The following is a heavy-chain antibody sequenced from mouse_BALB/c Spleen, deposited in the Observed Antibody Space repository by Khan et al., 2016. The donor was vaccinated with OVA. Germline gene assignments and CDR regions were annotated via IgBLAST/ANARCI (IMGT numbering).Heavy chain of an antibody. CDR1: GFSLSNYG. D-gene: IGHD2-4*01. CDR2: IWTGGIT. J-gene: IGHJ3*01. Sequence: QVQLKESGPGLVAPSQSLSITCTVSGFSLSNYGIHWVRQPPGKGLEWLGVIWTGGITNYNSALMSRLSISKDNSKSQVFLKMNRLQTDDTAIYYCARSYDYDVGGFAYWGQGTLVTV. CDR3: ARSYDYDVGGFAY. V-gene: IGHV2-9*02.